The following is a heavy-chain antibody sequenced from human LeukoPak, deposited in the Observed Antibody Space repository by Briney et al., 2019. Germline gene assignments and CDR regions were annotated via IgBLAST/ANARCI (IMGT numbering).Heavy chain of an antibody. CDR2: INPSGGST. V-gene: IGHV1-46*01. CDR1: GYTFTSYY. Sequence: ASVKVSCKASGYTFTSYYMHWVRQAPGQGLEWMGIINPSGGSTSYAQKFQGRVTMTRDMSTSTVYMELSSLRSEDTAVYYCARTPLISGPQTGVSDYWGQGTLVTVSS. J-gene: IGHJ4*02. D-gene: IGHD5-12*01. CDR3: ARTPLISGPQTGVSDY.